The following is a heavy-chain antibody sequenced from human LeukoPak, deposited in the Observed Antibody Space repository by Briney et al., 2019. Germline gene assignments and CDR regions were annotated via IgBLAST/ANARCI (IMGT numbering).Heavy chain of an antibody. J-gene: IGHJ5*02. CDR2: INSDGSST. Sequence: PGGSLRLSCAASGFSVSGNWMHWVRQAPGKGLVWVSHINSDGSSTNYADSVKGRFTISRDNAKNTLYLQMNSLRAEDTAVYYCARTGIAARPTVWFDPWGQGTLVTVSS. D-gene: IGHD6-6*01. V-gene: IGHV3-74*01. CDR1: GFSVSGNW. CDR3: ARTGIAARPTVWFDP.